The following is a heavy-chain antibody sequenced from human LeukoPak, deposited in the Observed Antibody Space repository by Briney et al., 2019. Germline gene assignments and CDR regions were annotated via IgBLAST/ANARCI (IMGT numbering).Heavy chain of an antibody. D-gene: IGHD3-10*01. CDR1: GYTLTELS. CDR2: FDPEDGET. Sequence: ASVKVSCKVSGYTLTELSIHWVRQAPGKGLEWMGGFDPEDGETIYAQKFQGRVTMTEDTSTDTVYMELSSLRSEDTAVYYCARGLGSGTFPLFDYWGQGTLVTVSS. CDR3: ARGLGSGTFPLFDY. J-gene: IGHJ4*02. V-gene: IGHV1-24*01.